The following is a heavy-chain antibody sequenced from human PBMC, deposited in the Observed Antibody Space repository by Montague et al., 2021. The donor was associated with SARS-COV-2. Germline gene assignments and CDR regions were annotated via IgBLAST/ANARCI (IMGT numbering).Heavy chain of an antibody. CDR2: IRDTSYGGAA. Sequence: SLRLSCAASGFTFGGDATTWVRQAPGKGLEWLGFIRDTSYGGAAXYAASVRGRFTFSRDNSKRIAYLQMDSLQTEDTAVYYCGRLLVNTAAVIHYYYGVDVWGRGTTVIVSS. CDR1: GFTFGGDA. D-gene: IGHD5-18*01. V-gene: IGHV3-49*04. J-gene: IGHJ6*02. CDR3: GRLLVNTAAVIHYYYGVDV.